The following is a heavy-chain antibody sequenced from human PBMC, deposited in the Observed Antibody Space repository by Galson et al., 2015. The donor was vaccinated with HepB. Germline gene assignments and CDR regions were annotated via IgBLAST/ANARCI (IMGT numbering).Heavy chain of an antibody. CDR2: ISSSSSYI. CDR3: ARAIAAAGTDY. CDR1: GFTFSSYS. D-gene: IGHD6-13*01. J-gene: IGHJ4*02. Sequence: SLRLSCAASGFTFSSYSMNWVRQAPGKGLEWVSSISSSSSYIYYADSVKGRFTISRDNAKNSLYLQMNSLRAEDAAVYYCARAIAAAGTDYWGQGTLVTVSS. V-gene: IGHV3-21*01.